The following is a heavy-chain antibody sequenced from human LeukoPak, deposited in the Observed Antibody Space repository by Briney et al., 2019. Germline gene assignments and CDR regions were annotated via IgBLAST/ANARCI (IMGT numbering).Heavy chain of an antibody. Sequence: SETLSLTCAVYGGSFSGYYWDWIRQPPGKGLEWIGEINRSGSTNYNPSLKSRVTISVDKSKNQFSLKLSSVTAADTAVYYCARGADSWFDPWGQGTLVTVSS. CDR1: GGSFSGYY. CDR2: INRSGST. CDR3: ARGADSWFDP. V-gene: IGHV4-34*01. J-gene: IGHJ5*02.